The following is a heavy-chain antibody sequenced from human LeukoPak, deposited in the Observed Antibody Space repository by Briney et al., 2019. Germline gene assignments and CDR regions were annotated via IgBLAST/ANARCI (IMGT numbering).Heavy chain of an antibody. CDR3: ARSPLFRQTNQLLRYFDY. J-gene: IGHJ4*02. CDR1: GGSISSYY. Sequence: SETPSLTCTVSGGSISSYYWSWIRQPPGKGLEWIGYIYYSGSTNYNPSLKSRVTISVDTSKNQFSLKLSSVTAADTAVYYCARSPLFRQTNQLLRYFDYWGQGTLVTVSS. CDR2: IYYSGST. V-gene: IGHV4-59*01. D-gene: IGHD2-2*01.